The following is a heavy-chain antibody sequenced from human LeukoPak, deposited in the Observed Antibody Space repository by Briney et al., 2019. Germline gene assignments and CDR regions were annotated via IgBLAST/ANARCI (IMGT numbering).Heavy chain of an antibody. CDR1: GDSVSSNSAA. CDR2: TYYRSKWYN. D-gene: IGHD5-12*01. J-gene: IGHJ2*01. Sequence: SQTLSLTCAISGDSVSSNSAAWNWIRQSPSRGLEWLGRTYYRSKWYNDYAVSVKSRITINPDTSKNQFCLQLNSVTPEDTAVYYCALERRGYSGYDLYWYFDLWGRGTLVTVSS. CDR3: ALERRGYSGYDLYWYFDL. V-gene: IGHV6-1*01.